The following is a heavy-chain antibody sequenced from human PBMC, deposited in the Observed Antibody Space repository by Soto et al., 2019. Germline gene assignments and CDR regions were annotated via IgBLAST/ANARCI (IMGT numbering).Heavy chain of an antibody. CDR2: ISYDGSRT. CDR1: GFNFSNYA. Sequence: GGSLRLSCTASGFNFSNYAMHWVHQAPGKGLEWLAVISYDGSRTHDADSVKDRFTISRDNSKKMLFLQMSGLRAEDTAIYYCARFKIAARINFDSWGQGTLVTVSS. CDR3: ARFKIAARINFDS. V-gene: IGHV3-30*04. D-gene: IGHD3-10*01. J-gene: IGHJ4*02.